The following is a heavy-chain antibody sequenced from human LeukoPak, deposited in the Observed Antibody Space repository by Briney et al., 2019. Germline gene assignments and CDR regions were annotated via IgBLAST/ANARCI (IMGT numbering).Heavy chain of an antibody. CDR1: GVSISSYY. Sequence: SETLSLTCTVSGVSISSYYWSWIRQPPGKGLKWIGCIYYSGSTNYNPSLKSRVTISVDTSKNQFSLKLSSVTAADTAVYYCARLNYDILTGYYWVDYWGQGTLVTVSS. CDR2: IYYSGST. CDR3: ARLNYDILTGYYWVDY. V-gene: IGHV4-59*08. D-gene: IGHD3-9*01. J-gene: IGHJ4*02.